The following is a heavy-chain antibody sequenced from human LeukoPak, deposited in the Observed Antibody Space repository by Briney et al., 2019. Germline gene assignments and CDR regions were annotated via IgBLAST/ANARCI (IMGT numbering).Heavy chain of an antibody. CDR2: IYHSGST. CDR1: GYSTSSGYY. CDR3: ARGAYDDAFDI. Sequence: SETLSLTCTVSGYSTSSGYYWGWIRQPPGKGLEWIGSIYHSGSTYYNPSLKSRVTISVDTSKNQFSLKLSSVTAADTAVYYCARGAYDDAFDIWGQGTMVTVSS. J-gene: IGHJ3*02. V-gene: IGHV4-38-2*02. D-gene: IGHD3-22*01.